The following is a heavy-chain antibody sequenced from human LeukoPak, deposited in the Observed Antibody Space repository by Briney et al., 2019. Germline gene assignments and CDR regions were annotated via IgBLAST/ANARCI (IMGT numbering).Heavy chain of an antibody. CDR2: ISGSGGST. Sequence: PGGSLRLSCAASGFTFSSYAMSRVRQAPGKGLEWVSAISGSGGSTYYADSVKGRFTISRDNSKNTLYLQMNSLRAEDTAVYYCAKDIVATIEYYYYYYGMDVWGQGTTVTVSS. D-gene: IGHD5-12*01. CDR1: GFTFSSYA. J-gene: IGHJ6*02. CDR3: AKDIVATIEYYYYYYGMDV. V-gene: IGHV3-23*01.